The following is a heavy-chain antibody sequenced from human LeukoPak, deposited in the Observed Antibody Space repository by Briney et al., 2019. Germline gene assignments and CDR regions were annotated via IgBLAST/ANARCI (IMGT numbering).Heavy chain of an antibody. V-gene: IGHV4-59*01. D-gene: IGHD1-7*01. CDR3: ARGNWNYDPFDY. Sequence: SETLSLTCTVSGGSISSYYWSWIRQPPGKGLEWIGYIYYSGSTNYNPSLKSRVTISVDTSKNQFSLKLSSVTAADTAVYYCARGNWNYDPFDYWGQGTLVTVSS. CDR1: GGSISSYY. J-gene: IGHJ4*02. CDR2: IYYSGST.